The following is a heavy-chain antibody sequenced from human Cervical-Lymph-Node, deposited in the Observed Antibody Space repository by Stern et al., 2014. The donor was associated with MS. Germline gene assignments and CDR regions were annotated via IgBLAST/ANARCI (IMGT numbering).Heavy chain of an antibody. CDR2: IYTTGSP. CDR1: GGSVGSGSYD. CDR3: ARDKEDTNMAFRYFDN. J-gene: IGHJ4*02. V-gene: IGHV4-61*02. D-gene: IGHD5-18*01. Sequence: QVQLQESGPGLVKPSQTLSLTCTVSGGSVGSGSYDWSWIRQPAGKGLEWIGRIYTTGSPYYNPSLKSRVSISLDTSKKPFSLNMTSMTAADTAVYCCARDKEDTNMAFRYFDNWGQGTLVTVSS.